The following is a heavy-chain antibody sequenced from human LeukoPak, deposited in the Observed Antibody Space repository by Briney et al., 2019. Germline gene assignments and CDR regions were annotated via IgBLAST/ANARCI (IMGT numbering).Heavy chain of an antibody. CDR3: ARATVNVYDSSGSDY. D-gene: IGHD3-22*01. CDR1: GYTFTSYG. J-gene: IGHJ4*02. V-gene: IGHV1-18*01. Sequence: ASVKVSCKASGYTFTSYGISWVRQAPGQGLEWMGWISAYNGNTNYAQKLQGRVTMTTDTSTSTAYMELRSLRSDDTAVYYCARATVNVYDSSGSDYWGQGTLVTVSS. CDR2: ISAYNGNT.